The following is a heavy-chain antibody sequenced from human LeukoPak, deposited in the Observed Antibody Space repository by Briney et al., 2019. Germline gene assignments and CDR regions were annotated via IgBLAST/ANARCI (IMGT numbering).Heavy chain of an antibody. CDR2: IYYSGST. V-gene: IGHV4-59*08. D-gene: IGHD3-10*01. Sequence: SETLSLTCTVSGGSISSYYWSWIRQPPGKGLEWIGYIYYSGSTNYNPSLKSRVTISVDTSKNQFSLKLSSVTAADTAVYYCARHLGSYYGSGSYFLYYFDYWGQGTLVTVSS. CDR3: ARHLGSYYGSGSYFLYYFDY. J-gene: IGHJ4*02. CDR1: GGSISSYY.